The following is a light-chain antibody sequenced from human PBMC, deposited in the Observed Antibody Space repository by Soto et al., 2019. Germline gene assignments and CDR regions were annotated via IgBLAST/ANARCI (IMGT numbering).Light chain of an antibody. CDR3: SSYISSSTFYV. J-gene: IGLJ1*01. CDR1: SSDVGGYNY. CDR2: DVS. Sequence: QSALTQPASVSGSPGQSITIFCTGTSSDVGGYNYVSWYQQHPGKAPKLMIYDVSNRPSGVSNRFSGSKSGNTASLTISGLQAEDEADYYCSSYISSSTFYVFGTGTKVTV. V-gene: IGLV2-14*01.